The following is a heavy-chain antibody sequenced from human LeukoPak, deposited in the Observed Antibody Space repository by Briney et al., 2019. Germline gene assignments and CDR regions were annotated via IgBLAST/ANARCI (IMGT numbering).Heavy chain of an antibody. CDR2: ITSSSSSHI. CDR1: GFNFDSYS. CDR3: AREMVAVAARSDY. V-gene: IGHV3-21*01. J-gene: IGHJ4*02. Sequence: GGSLRLSCAASGFNFDSYSMNWVRQAPGKGLEWVSSITSSSSSHIFYADSVKGRFTISRDNAKNSLYLQMNRLRVEDTAVYYCAREMVAVAARSDYWGQGTLVIESS. D-gene: IGHD6-19*01.